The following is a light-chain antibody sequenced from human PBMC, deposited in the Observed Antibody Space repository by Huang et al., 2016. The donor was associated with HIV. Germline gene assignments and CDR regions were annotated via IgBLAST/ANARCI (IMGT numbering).Light chain of an antibody. J-gene: IGKJ4*01. CDR2: GAS. Sequence: EIVMTQSPATLSVSPGERATLSCRASQTISSNLAWYQQKPGQAPRLLNYGASTRATGVPVRFSGSGSGTEFTLTISSLQFEDSAVYYCQQYNDWLSLTFGGGTKVGIK. V-gene: IGKV3-15*01. CDR3: QQYNDWLSLT. CDR1: QTISSN.